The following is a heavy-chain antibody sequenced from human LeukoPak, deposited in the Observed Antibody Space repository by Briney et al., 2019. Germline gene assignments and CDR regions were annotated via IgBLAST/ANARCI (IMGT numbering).Heavy chain of an antibody. V-gene: IGHV1-2*02. CDR2: FHPNSGVT. Sequence: ASVKVSCKASGYTFTAYYMHWVRQAPGQGLEILGWFHPNSGVTNYAQKFQGRVTMTSDTSISTAYMELSSLTTDDTAVCYCARLPTWVAGTVVSWGQGTLVTVSS. D-gene: IGHD6-19*01. J-gene: IGHJ4*02. CDR3: ARLPTWVAGTVVS. CDR1: GYTFTAYY.